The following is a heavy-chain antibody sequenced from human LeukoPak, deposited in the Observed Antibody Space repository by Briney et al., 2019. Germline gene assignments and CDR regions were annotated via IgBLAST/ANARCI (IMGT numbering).Heavy chain of an antibody. D-gene: IGHD6-19*01. CDR2: ISSSSSYI. CDR1: GFTFSSYS. J-gene: IGHJ4*02. V-gene: IGHV3-21*01. Sequence: PGGALRLSCAASGFTFSSYSMNWVRPARGRGLAGVSSISSSSSYIYYADSVNGRFSISRDDAKNSLYLQMNSLRAEDTAVYYCAREKVAVAGFDYWGQGTLVTVSS. CDR3: AREKVAVAGFDY.